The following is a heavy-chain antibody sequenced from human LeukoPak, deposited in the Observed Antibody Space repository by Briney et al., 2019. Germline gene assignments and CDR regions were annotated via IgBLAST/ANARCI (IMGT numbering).Heavy chain of an antibody. J-gene: IGHJ4*02. V-gene: IGHV4-34*01. D-gene: IGHD5-18*01. CDR1: GGSFSGYY. Sequence: SETLSLTCAVHGGSFSGYYWSWIRQPPGKGLEWIGEINHSGSTNYNASVKSRVTIAVDTSKNQFALELRAVRAADKAVYYCARVGVLDTAMPIYYFDYWGQGTLVTVSS. CDR2: INHSGST. CDR3: ARVGVLDTAMPIYYFDY.